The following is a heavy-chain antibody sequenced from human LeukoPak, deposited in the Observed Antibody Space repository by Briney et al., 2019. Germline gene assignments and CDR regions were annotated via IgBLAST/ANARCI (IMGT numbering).Heavy chain of an antibody. V-gene: IGHV3-23*01. CDR3: AKVGLRLGGDY. Sequence: GGSLRLSCAASGFVFSSYAMSWVRQAPGKGLEWVSTLSDTGGKTYYADSVKGRFTISRDNSKNTLYLQMNSLRAEDTAVYYCAKVGLRLGGDYWGQGTLVTVSS. CDR2: LSDTGGKT. J-gene: IGHJ4*02. CDR1: GFVFSSYA. D-gene: IGHD5-12*01.